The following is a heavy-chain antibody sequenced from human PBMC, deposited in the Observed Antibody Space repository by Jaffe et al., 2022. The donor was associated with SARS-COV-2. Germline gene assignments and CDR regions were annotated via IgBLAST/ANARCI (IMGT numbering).Heavy chain of an antibody. CDR2: IWYDGSNK. J-gene: IGHJ4*02. Sequence: QVQLVESGGGVVQPGRSLRLSCAASGFTFSSYDMHWVRQAPGKGLEWVAVIWYDGSNKYYADSVKGRFTISRDNSKNTLFLQMDSLRAADTAVYYCARGFVVRGIPLDYWGQGTLVTVSS. V-gene: IGHV3-33*01. CDR1: GFTFSSYD. CDR3: ARGFVVRGIPLDY. D-gene: IGHD3-10*02.